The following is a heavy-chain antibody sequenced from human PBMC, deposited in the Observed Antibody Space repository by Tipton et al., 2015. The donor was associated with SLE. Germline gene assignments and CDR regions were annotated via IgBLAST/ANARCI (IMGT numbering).Heavy chain of an antibody. CDR2: IYYSGST. CDR1: GGSISSHY. Sequence: TLSLTCTVSGGSISSHYWSWIRQPPGKGLEWIGSIYYSGSTYYNPSLKSRVTISVDTSKNQFSLKLTSVTAADTAVYYCARGKYFDYWGQGTLVTVSS. J-gene: IGHJ4*02. CDR3: ARGKYFDY. V-gene: IGHV4-59*11.